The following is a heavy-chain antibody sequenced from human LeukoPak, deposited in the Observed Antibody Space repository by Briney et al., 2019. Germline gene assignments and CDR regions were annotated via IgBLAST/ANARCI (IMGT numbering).Heavy chain of an antibody. CDR2: IYHSGST. CDR1: GYSISSGYY. D-gene: IGHD1-26*01. V-gene: IGHV4-38-2*02. J-gene: IGHJ6*03. Sequence: KPSETLSLTCTVSGYSISSGYYWGWIRQPPGKGLEWIGSIYHSGSTYYNPSLKSRVTISVDTSKNQFSLKLSSVTAADTAVYYCARDGIVGATYYYYYMDVWGKGTTVTISS. CDR3: ARDGIVGATYYYYYMDV.